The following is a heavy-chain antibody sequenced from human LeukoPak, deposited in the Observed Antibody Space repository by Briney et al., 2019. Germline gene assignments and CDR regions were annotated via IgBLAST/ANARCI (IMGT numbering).Heavy chain of an antibody. Sequence: PGGSLRLSCVASGFTFSSYAMHWVRQAPGKGLEWVAVIRYDGSNKKYADSVKGRFTISRDNSKNTLYLQMNSLSPEDTAVYYCAKRGSLRDLDYWGQGTLVTVSS. D-gene: IGHD5-12*01. V-gene: IGHV3-33*06. CDR2: IRYDGSNK. J-gene: IGHJ4*02. CDR1: GFTFSSYA. CDR3: AKRGSLRDLDY.